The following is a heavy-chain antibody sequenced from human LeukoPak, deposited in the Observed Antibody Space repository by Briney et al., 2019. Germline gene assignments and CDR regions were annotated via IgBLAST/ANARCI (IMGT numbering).Heavy chain of an antibody. V-gene: IGHV5-10-1*01. CDR3: ARPMAGSGGYYYYDMDV. CDR2: IDPSDSYT. CDR1: GYSFTSYW. J-gene: IGHJ6*02. D-gene: IGHD2-8*01. Sequence: GESLNISCKGSGYSFTSYWISWVRQMPGKGLEWMGSIDPSDSYTNYSPSFQGHVTISADKSISTAYLQWSSLKASDTATYYCARPMAGSGGYYYYDMDVWGQGTTVTVSS.